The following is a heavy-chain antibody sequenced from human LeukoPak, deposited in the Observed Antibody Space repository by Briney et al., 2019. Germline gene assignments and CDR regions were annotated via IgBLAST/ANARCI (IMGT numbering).Heavy chain of an antibody. D-gene: IGHD2-15*01. V-gene: IGHV3-43*01. Sequence: GGSLRLSCAASGFTFDDYTMHWVRQAPGEGLEWVSLISWDGGSTYYADSVKGRFTISRDNSKNSLYLQMNSLRTEDTALYYCAKDSLVYGYCSGGSCSSLSYGMDVWGQGTTVTVSS. CDR2: ISWDGGST. CDR3: AKDSLVYGYCSGGSCSSLSYGMDV. CDR1: GFTFDDYT. J-gene: IGHJ6*02.